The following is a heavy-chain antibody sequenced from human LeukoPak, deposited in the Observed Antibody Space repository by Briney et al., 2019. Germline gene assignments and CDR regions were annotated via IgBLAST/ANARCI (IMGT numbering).Heavy chain of an antibody. CDR2: TYYRSKWYN. Sequence: SQTLSLTCAISGDSVSSNSAAWNWIRQSPSRGLEWLGRTYYRSKWYNDYAVSVKSRITINPDTSKNQFSLQLNSVTPEDTAVYYCAKNGGSSWYIPNWFDPWGQGTLVTVSS. J-gene: IGHJ5*02. CDR1: GDSVSSNSAA. D-gene: IGHD6-13*01. CDR3: AKNGGSSWYIPNWFDP. V-gene: IGHV6-1*01.